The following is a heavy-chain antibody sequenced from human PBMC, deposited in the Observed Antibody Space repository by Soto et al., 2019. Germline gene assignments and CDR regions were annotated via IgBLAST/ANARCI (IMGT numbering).Heavy chain of an antibody. Sequence: QVQLQESGPGLVKPSQTLSLTCTVSGGSISSGGYYWSWIRQHPGKGLEWIGYIYYSGSTYYNPTLKSRVTISVATSKNQFSLKLSSVTAADTAVYYCASITVTTGGPFDPWGQGTLVTVSS. J-gene: IGHJ5*02. V-gene: IGHV4-31*03. CDR2: IYYSGST. CDR3: ASITVTTGGPFDP. D-gene: IGHD4-4*01. CDR1: GGSISSGGYY.